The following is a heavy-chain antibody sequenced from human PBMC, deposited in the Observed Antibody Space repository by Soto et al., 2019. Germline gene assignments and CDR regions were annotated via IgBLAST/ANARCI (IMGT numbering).Heavy chain of an antibody. CDR3: ARGHEHGGNSDAVDI. CDR2: IIPFFGTA. Sequence: QVQLVQSGAEVKKPGSSVKVSCKASGGSFSSSAINWLRQAPGQGPEWMGKIIPFFGTADYAQKFQGRVTMTADESTSTAYMELRSLRSEDTAVSYCARGHEHGGNSDAVDIWGQGTVVNVSS. J-gene: IGHJ3*02. CDR1: GGSFSSSA. V-gene: IGHV1-69*15. D-gene: IGHD2-21*02.